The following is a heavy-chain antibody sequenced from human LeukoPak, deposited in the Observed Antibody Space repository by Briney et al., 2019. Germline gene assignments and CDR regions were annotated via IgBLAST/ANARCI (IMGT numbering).Heavy chain of an antibody. J-gene: IGHJ3*02. CDR1: GDSVSRNSAA. Sequence: QTLSLTCTISGDSVSRNSAAWNWIRQSPSRGLEWLGRTYYRSKWYNDYAVSVKSRITINPDTSNNQFSLQLSSVTPEDTAVYYCARGWDYYATSGYRVDGFDIWGQGTMVTVSS. CDR3: ARGWDYYATSGYRVDGFDI. V-gene: IGHV6-1*01. CDR2: TYYRSKWYN. D-gene: IGHD3-22*01.